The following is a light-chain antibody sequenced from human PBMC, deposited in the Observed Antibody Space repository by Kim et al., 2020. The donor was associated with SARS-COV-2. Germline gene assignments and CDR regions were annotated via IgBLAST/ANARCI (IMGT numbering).Light chain of an antibody. J-gene: IGKJ2*01. CDR2: GAS. CDR3: QQYGSSQYT. CDR1: QTVTSSN. Sequence: EIVLTQSPGTLSLSPGERATLSCRASQTVTSSNFAWYQHKPGQAPRLLIYGASSRATGIPDRFSGSGSGTDFTLTISRLEPEDFAVYYCQQYGSSQYTFGQGTKLEI. V-gene: IGKV3-20*01.